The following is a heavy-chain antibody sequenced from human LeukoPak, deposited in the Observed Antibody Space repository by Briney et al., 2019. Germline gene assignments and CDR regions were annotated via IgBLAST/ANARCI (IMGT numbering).Heavy chain of an antibody. CDR2: SSGSTT. J-gene: IGHJ4*02. V-gene: IGHV3-53*01. CDR1: GFTISRNY. Sequence: GGSLRLSCAASGFTISRNYMTWVRQAPGKGLEWVSSSGSTTDYSDSVKGRFTISRDNSKNTLYLQMNSLRADDTAVYYCTRDSSYGDYSTAFDYWGQGALVTVSS. D-gene: IGHD4-17*01. CDR3: TRDSSYGDYSTAFDY.